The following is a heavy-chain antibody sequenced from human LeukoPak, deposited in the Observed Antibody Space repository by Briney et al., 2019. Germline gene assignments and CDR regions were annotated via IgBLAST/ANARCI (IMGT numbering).Heavy chain of an antibody. V-gene: IGHV4-61*02. D-gene: IGHD2-15*01. Sequence: SQTLSLTCTVSGGSISSGSYYWSWIRQPAGKGLEWIGRIYTSGSTNYNPSLKSRVTISVDTSKNQFSLKLSSVTAADTAVYYCARGYCSGGSCYSYHYYNYMDVWGKGTTVTVSS. CDR1: GGSISSGSYY. J-gene: IGHJ6*03. CDR3: ARGYCSGGSCYSYHYYNYMDV. CDR2: IYTSGST.